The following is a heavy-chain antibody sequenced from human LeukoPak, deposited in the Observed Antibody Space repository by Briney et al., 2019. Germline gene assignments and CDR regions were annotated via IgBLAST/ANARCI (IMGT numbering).Heavy chain of an antibody. CDR1: GGSITSTSYY. V-gene: IGHV4-39*07. D-gene: IGHD6-13*01. Sequence: PSETLSLTCAVSGGSITSTSYYWGWIRQPPGKGLEWIVSMHYSETTYYNRSLESRVTISIDTSKNQFSLKLNSVTAADTAVYYCVRVGSAAVNNWFDPWGQGTLVTVSS. J-gene: IGHJ5*02. CDR3: VRVGSAAVNNWFDP. CDR2: MHYSETT.